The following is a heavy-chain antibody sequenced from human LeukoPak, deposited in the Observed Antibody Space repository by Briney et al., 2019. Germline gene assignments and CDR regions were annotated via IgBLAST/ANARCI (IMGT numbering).Heavy chain of an antibody. CDR3: ARAALVVTPPQYYYYYMDV. CDR1: RFTLSDYY. Sequence: GGSLRLSCAASRFTLSDYYMSWIRQAPGKGLEWVSYISSSGSTIYYADSVKGRFTISRDNAKNSLYLQMNSLRAEDTAVYYCARAALVVTPPQYYYYYMDVWGKGTTVTVSS. J-gene: IGHJ6*03. V-gene: IGHV3-11*01. CDR2: ISSSGSTI. D-gene: IGHD2-21*02.